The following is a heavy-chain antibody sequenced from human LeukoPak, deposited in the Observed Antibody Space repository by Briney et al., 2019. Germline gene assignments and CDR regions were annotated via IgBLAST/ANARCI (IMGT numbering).Heavy chain of an antibody. CDR3: AREDSTMYSSSWFDY. J-gene: IGHJ4*02. D-gene: IGHD6-13*01. Sequence: GGSLRLSCAASGFTFSSYSMNWVRQAPGKGLEWVSSISSSSSYIYYADSVKGRFTISRDNAKSSLYLQMNSLRAEDTAVYYCAREDSTMYSSSWFDYWGQGTLVTVSS. CDR2: ISSSSSYI. V-gene: IGHV3-21*01. CDR1: GFTFSSYS.